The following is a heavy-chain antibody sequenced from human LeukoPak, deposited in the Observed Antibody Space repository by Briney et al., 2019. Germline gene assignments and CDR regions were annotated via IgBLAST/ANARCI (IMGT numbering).Heavy chain of an antibody. J-gene: IGHJ4*02. CDR2: ISSSSSYI. CDR3: AASSSWFRFDY. D-gene: IGHD6-13*01. V-gene: IGHV3-21*01. CDR1: GFTVSSNY. Sequence: GGSLRLSCAASGFTVSSNYMSWVRQAPGKGLEWVSSISSSSSYIYYADSVKGRFTISRDNAKNSLYLQMNSLRAEDTAVYYCAASSSWFRFDYWGQGTLVTVSS.